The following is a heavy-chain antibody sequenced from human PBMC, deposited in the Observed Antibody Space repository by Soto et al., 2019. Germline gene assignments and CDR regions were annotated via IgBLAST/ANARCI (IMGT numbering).Heavy chain of an antibody. D-gene: IGHD3-10*01. CDR1: GGSFSGYY. CDR3: ARSRVLWFGGMDV. V-gene: IGHV4-34*01. Sequence: PSETLSLTCAVYGGSFSGYYWSWIRQPPGKGLEWIGEINHSGSTNYNPSLKSRVTISVDTSKNQFSPKLSSVTAADTAVYYCARSRVLWFGGMDVWGQGTTVTVSS. CDR2: INHSGST. J-gene: IGHJ6*02.